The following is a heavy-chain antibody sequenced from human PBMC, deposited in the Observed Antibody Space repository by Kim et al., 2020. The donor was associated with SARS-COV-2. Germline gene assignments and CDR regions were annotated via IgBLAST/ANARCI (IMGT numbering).Heavy chain of an antibody. D-gene: IGHD3-22*01. Sequence: GGSLRLSCAASGFTFGSYAMTWVRQAPGKGLEWVSSLSESSGSTGYADSVKGRFTISRDNDKNSLYLQMNSLRAEDTAVYYCAKESSGTQRYYYYGMDVWGHGTMVTVSS. J-gene: IGHJ6*02. CDR1: GFTFGSYA. V-gene: IGHV3-23*01. CDR2: LSESSGST. CDR3: AKESSGTQRYYYYGMDV.